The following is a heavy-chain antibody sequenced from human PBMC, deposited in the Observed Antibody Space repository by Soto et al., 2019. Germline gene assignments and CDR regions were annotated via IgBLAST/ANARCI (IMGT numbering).Heavy chain of an antibody. Sequence: QVQLVQSGAEVKKPGASVKVSCKASGYTFTSYDINWVRQATGQGLEWMGWMNPNSGNTGYAQKFQGRVTMTRNTSICKAYMELCSFRSEDTAVYYCASGRRCRRDGCGGYWGQGTLVTGSS. CDR2: MNPNSGNT. J-gene: IGHJ4*02. CDR1: GYTFTSYD. V-gene: IGHV1-8*01. CDR3: ASGRRCRRDGCGGY. D-gene: IGHD6-19*01.